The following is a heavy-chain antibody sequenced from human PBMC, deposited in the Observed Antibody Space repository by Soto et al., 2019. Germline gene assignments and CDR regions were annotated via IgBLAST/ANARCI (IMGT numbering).Heavy chain of an antibody. V-gene: IGHV2-5*02. D-gene: IGHD1-26*01. CDR2: IFWDDDK. J-gene: IGHJ5*01. CDR3: AHRREQLAS. Sequence: QITLKESGPTLVKPTQTLTLTCTFSGFSLSTSEVGVGWIRQPPGKALEWLGIIFWDDDKRYSPSLETRLTITKDTSKNQVVLTMTHMDPVDTATYYCAHRREQLASWGQGTLVSVSS. CDR1: GFSLSTSEVG.